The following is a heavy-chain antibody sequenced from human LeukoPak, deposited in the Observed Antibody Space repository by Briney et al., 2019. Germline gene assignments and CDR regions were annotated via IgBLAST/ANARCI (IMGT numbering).Heavy chain of an antibody. CDR1: GFTFSSYG. CDR2: ISYDGSNK. CDR3: AKYAGYSYASGNYLAY. Sequence: GRSLRLSCAASGFTFSSYGMHWVRQAPGKGLEWVAVISYDGSNKYYADSVKGRFTISRDNSKNTLYLQMNSLRAEDTAVYYCAKYAGYSYASGNYLAYWGQGTLVTVSS. V-gene: IGHV3-30*18. D-gene: IGHD3-10*01. J-gene: IGHJ4*02.